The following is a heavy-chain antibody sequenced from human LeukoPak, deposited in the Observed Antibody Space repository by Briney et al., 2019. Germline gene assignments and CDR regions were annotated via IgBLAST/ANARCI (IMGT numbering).Heavy chain of an antibody. V-gene: IGHV3-23*01. CDR1: GFTYNKYD. J-gene: IGHJ4*02. Sequence: GGSLRLSCAASGFTYNKYDMYWIRQAPGKGLECVSVTSRDGLTYYADSVKGRFTISRDNSQNTLSLQMNSLKAEDTAVYYCSKKGQADDDGKPDWGQGTQVTVSS. D-gene: IGHD1-1*01. CDR2: TSRDGLT. CDR3: SKKGQADDDGKPD.